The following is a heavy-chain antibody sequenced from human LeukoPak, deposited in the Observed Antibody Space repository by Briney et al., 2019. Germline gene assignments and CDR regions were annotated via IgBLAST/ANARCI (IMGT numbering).Heavy chain of an antibody. CDR1: GFTVSSNY. D-gene: IGHD3-9*01. CDR3: ASALGTYYDILTGYLDKDY. V-gene: IGHV3-66*01. CDR2: IYSGGST. Sequence: GGSLRLSCAASGFTVSSNYMSWVRQAPGKGLEWVSVIYSGGSTYYADSVKGRFTISRDNSKNTLYLQMNSLRAEDRAVYYCASALGTYYDILTGYLDKDYWGQGTLVTVSS. J-gene: IGHJ4*02.